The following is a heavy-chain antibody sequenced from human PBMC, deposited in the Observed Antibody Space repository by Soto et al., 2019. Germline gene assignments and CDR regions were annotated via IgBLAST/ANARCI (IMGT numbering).Heavy chain of an antibody. CDR2: IYYSGNT. V-gene: IGHV4-59*01. D-gene: IGHD1-1*01. Sequence: PSETLSLTCTVSGDSISSYYWSWIRQPPGKGLEWIGYIYYSGNTHYNPSLKSRVTISVDTSNNQFSLKLSPVTAADTAVYYCARESGGGTPPGYGSFDYWGQGTLVTVSS. J-gene: IGHJ4*02. CDR1: GDSISSYY. CDR3: ARESGGGTPPGYGSFDY.